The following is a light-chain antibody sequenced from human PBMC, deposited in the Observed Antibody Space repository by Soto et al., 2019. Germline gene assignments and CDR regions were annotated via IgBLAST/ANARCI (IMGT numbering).Light chain of an antibody. J-gene: IGKJ3*01. CDR2: TTS. CDR1: QGIGSW. CDR3: QQANSFPLT. Sequence: DMQMTESPSSVSASVGDRVTITCRASQGIGSWLAWYQQKPGKAPTLLIYTTSNLQSGVPSRFSGSGSGTDFTLTISSLQPEDFASNYCQQANSFPLTFGPGTKVDIK. V-gene: IGKV1-12*01.